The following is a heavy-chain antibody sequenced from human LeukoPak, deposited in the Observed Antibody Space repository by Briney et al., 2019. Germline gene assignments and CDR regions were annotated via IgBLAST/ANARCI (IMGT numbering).Heavy chain of an antibody. V-gene: IGHV4-38-2*02. Sequence: PSETLSLTCTVSGYSISSGYSWGWIRPPPGKGLEWIGSIYHSGNTYYNPSLKRRVTISVDTSKNQFSLNLSSVTAAGTAVYSCARLSGPALYGSGSHFVDVWGKGTTVTVSS. D-gene: IGHD3-10*01. J-gene: IGHJ6*04. CDR1: GYSISSGYS. CDR2: IYHSGNT. CDR3: ARLSGPALYGSGSHFVDV.